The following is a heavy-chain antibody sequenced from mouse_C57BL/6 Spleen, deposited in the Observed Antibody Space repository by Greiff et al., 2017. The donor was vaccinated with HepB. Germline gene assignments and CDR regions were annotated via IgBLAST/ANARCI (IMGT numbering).Heavy chain of an antibody. D-gene: IGHD1-1*01. Sequence: VQLQQPGAELVKPGASVKLSCKASGYTFTSYWMHWVKQRPGQGLEWIGMIHPNSGSTNYNEKFKSKATLTVDKSSSTAYMQLSSLTSEDSAVYYGARRDYYGSSGLFDYWGQGTTLTVSS. J-gene: IGHJ2*01. CDR3: ARRDYYGSSGLFDY. CDR2: IHPNSGST. CDR1: GYTFTSYW. V-gene: IGHV1-64*01.